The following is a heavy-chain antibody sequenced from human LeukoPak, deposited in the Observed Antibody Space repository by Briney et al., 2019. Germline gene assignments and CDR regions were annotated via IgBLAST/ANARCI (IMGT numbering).Heavy chain of an antibody. CDR2: IKTDGSET. D-gene: IGHD4-17*01. V-gene: IGHV3-7*03. CDR1: GFSFSNYW. CDR3: AKDPPTVTTDY. J-gene: IGHJ4*02. Sequence: GGSLRLSCAASGFSFSNYWMGWVRQAPGKGLACVANIKTDGSETYYVDSVKGRFTISRDNSKNTLYLQMNSLRAEDTAVYYCAKDPPTVTTDYWGQGTLVTVSS.